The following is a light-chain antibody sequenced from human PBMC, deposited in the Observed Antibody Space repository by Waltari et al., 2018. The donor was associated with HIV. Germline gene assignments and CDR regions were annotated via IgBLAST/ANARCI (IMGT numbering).Light chain of an antibody. CDR1: NSNIGTNS. CDR3: ATWDDSLIWV. Sequence: QPVLTQPPSASGTPGHGVTISCSGSNSNIGTNSVYWYQHLPGMAPKLLIYRNNRRPSGIPDRFSGSRSGTSASLAISCLRSEDEADYYCATWDDSLIWVFGGGTKLTVL. V-gene: IGLV1-47*01. J-gene: IGLJ3*02. CDR2: RNN.